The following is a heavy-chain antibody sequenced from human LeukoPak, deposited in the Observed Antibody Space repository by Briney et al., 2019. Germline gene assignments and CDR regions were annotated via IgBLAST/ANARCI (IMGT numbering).Heavy chain of an antibody. CDR3: ARTTILDY. Sequence: GGSLRLSCAVSGFTVSSNYMSWVRQAPGKGLEWVSVINSGGRTYYADSVKGRFTISRDNSKNTLYLQMNSLRAEDTAVYCCARTTILDYWGQGTLVTVSS. CDR2: INSGGRT. D-gene: IGHD4-17*01. CDR1: GFTVSSNY. V-gene: IGHV3-53*01. J-gene: IGHJ4*02.